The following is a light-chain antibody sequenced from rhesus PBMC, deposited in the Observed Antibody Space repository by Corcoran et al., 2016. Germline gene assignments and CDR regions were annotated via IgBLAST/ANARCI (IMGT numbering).Light chain of an antibody. CDR1: QGISNW. V-gene: IGKV1-69*01. J-gene: IGKJ2*01. Sequence: DIQMAQSPSSLSASVGDRVTITCRASQGISNWLAWYQQKPGKAPKLLNYRASNLETGVPSRFSGSGSGTHFTLTISSLHPEDIATYYCQQHDNSPPSFGQGTKVEIK. CDR2: RAS. CDR3: QQHDNSPPS.